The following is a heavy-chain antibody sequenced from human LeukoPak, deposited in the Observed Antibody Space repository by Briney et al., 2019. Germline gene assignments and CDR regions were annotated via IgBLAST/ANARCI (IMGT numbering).Heavy chain of an antibody. CDR1: GFTFSSYG. Sequence: PGGSLRLSCAASGFTFSSYGMHWVRQAPGKGLGWVAVIWYDGSNKYYADSVKGRFTISRDNSKNTLYLQMNSLRAKDTAVYYCARGLRIAGSYFNYWGQGTLVTVSS. CDR3: ARGLRIAGSYFNY. V-gene: IGHV3-33*01. J-gene: IGHJ4*02. D-gene: IGHD1-26*01. CDR2: IWYDGSNK.